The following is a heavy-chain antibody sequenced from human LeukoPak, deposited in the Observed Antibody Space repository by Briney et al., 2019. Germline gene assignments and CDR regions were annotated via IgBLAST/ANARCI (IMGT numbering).Heavy chain of an antibody. Sequence: PSETLSLTCSVSGGSINTFYWSWIRQPPGKGLEWIGYIYYSGSTNYNPSLKSRVTISVDTSKNQFSLKLSSVTAADTAVYYCARADYDYVWGSYRYYYYYYMDVWGKGTTVTVSS. V-gene: IGHV4-59*01. CDR3: ARADYDYVWGSYRYYYYYYMDV. CDR1: GGSINTFY. J-gene: IGHJ6*03. CDR2: IYYSGST. D-gene: IGHD3-16*02.